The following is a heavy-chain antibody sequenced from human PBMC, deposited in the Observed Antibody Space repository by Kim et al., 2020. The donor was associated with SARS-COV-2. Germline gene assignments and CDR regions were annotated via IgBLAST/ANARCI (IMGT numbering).Heavy chain of an antibody. CDR1: GDSISYYY. CDR2: IYYSGST. Sequence: SETLSLTCTVSGDSISYYYCSWIRQPPGKGLEWIGYIYYSGSTNYNPSLKSRVTISVDTSKNQFSLELTSVTAADTAVYYCAGSEGRSSWHQCDHWGQGTLLTVSS. V-gene: IGHV4-59*01. CDR3: AGSEGRSSWHQCDH. D-gene: IGHD6-13*01. J-gene: IGHJ4*02.